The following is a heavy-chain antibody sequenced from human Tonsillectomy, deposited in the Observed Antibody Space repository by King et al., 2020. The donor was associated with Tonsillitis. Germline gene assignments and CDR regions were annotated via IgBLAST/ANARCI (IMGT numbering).Heavy chain of an antibody. Sequence: VQLVESGGGVVQPGRSLRLSCAASGFSFSSYGMHWVRQAPGKGLEWVAVISYDGSSKYYADSVKGRFTISRDNSKNTLSLQMNSLRPEDTAVYYCAKSAGSGSDNLNYWGQGTLVTVSS. CDR2: ISYDGSSK. J-gene: IGHJ4*02. D-gene: IGHD3-10*01. CDR3: AKSAGSGSDNLNY. CDR1: GFSFSSYG. V-gene: IGHV3-30*18.